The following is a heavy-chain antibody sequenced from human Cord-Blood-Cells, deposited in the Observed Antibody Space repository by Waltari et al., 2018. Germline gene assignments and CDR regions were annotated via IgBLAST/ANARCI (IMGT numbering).Heavy chain of an antibody. V-gene: IGHV1-2*02. D-gene: IGHD6-6*01. Sequence: QVQLVQSGAEVKKPGASVKVSCKASGYTFTGYYMHWVRQAPGQGLEWMGLINPDRGGNNHAQKVQGRVTMTKDTSISTAYMELSRLRSEDTAVYYWARDDSSFHDAFDIWGQGTMVTVSS. CDR1: GYTFTGYY. CDR3: ARDDSSFHDAFDI. CDR2: INPDRGGN. J-gene: IGHJ3*02.